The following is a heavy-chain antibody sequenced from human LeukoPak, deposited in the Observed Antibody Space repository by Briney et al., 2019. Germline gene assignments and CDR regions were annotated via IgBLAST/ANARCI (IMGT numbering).Heavy chain of an antibody. CDR2: VSAYNGKT. J-gene: IGHJ4*02. CDR1: GYTFTSYG. V-gene: IGHV1-18*01. Sequence: GAAVKVSCKASGYTFTSYGISWVRQAPGEGLEWMGWVSAYNGKTNYAQKLQGRVTMTTDRSTSTAYMELRRLRSDAPAVYYCPRVSRVAVAGALDSSGQGNLVTASS. CDR3: PRVSRVAVAGALDS. D-gene: IGHD6-19*01.